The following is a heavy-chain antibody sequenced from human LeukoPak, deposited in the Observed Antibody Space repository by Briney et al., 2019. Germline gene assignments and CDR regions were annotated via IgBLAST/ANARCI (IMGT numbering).Heavy chain of an antibody. Sequence: PGGSLRLSCAGTGFIFSNAWMGWVRQAPGKGLEWVGRMKSIVDGGTTDNAATVKGRFTISRDDSKTTLYLQMHSLKTEDTAVYYCITDKPYRGLRTFDYWGQGTLVTVSS. CDR2: MKSIVDGGTT. J-gene: IGHJ4*02. D-gene: IGHD1-26*01. CDR1: GFIFSNAW. V-gene: IGHV3-15*01. CDR3: ITDKPYRGLRTFDY.